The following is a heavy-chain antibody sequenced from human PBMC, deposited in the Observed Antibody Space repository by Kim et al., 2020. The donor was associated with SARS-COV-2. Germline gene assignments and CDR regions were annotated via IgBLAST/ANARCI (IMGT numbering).Heavy chain of an antibody. V-gene: IGHV3-48*01. D-gene: IGHD3-10*01. CDR3: ATSMVRGVIDY. Sequence: KYYAASVKGRFTISRDNAKNSLYLQMNSLRAEDTAVYYCATSMVRGVIDYWGQGTLVTVSS. CDR2: K. J-gene: IGHJ4*02.